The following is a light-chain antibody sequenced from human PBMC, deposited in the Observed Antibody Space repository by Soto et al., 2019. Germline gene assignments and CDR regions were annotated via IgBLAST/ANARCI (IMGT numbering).Light chain of an antibody. CDR2: KDD. CDR1: SGSLASNY. CDR3: QSYDSSNHVV. Sequence: NFMLTQPHSVSESPGKTVTISCTGSSGSLASNYVQWYQQRPGSAPTTVIYKDDQRPSGVPDRFSGSIDSSSTSASLTISGLKTEDGADYYCQSYDSSNHVVFGEGTKLTV. V-gene: IGLV6-57*02. J-gene: IGLJ2*01.